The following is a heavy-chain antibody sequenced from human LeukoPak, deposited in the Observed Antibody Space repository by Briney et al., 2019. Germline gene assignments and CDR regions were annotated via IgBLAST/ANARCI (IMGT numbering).Heavy chain of an antibody. CDR3: ARYCSGGTCYVGLI. CDR1: GFTFSTYG. D-gene: IGHD2-15*01. Sequence: GGSLRLSCVASGFTFSTYGTHWVRQAPGKGLEWVAVIRSDGSSEYYADSVKGRFIISRDNSKNTLYLQMNSLRAEATAMYYCARYCSGGTCYVGLIWGQGTLVTVSS. V-gene: IGHV3-33*01. J-gene: IGHJ4*02. CDR2: IRSDGSSE.